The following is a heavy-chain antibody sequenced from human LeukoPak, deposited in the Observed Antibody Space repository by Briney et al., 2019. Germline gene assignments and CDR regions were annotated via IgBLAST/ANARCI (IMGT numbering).Heavy chain of an antibody. V-gene: IGHV1-24*01. J-gene: IGHJ6*02. CDR3: ATAWDDYVWGSYRPPYYYYGMDV. CDR2: FDPEDGET. Sequence: ASVKVSCKVSGYTLTELSMHWVRQAPGKGLEWMEGFDPEDGETIYAQKFQGRVTMTEDTSTDTAYMELSSLRSEDTAVYYCATAWDDYVWGSYRPPYYYYGMDVWGQGTTVTVSS. D-gene: IGHD3-16*02. CDR1: GYTLTELS.